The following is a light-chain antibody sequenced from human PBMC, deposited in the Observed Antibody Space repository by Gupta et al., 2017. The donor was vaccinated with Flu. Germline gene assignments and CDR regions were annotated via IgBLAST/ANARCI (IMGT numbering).Light chain of an antibody. CDR3: QQDDAYSLT. CDR1: QSINYW. Sequence: PSTLSASVGDRVIITCRASQSINYWLAWYQQKPGKAPKLLIYKASTLESGVPSRFSGSGFGTEFTLTISSLQPDDFATYYCQQDDAYSLTFGGGTEVEIK. CDR2: KAS. V-gene: IGKV1-5*03. J-gene: IGKJ4*01.